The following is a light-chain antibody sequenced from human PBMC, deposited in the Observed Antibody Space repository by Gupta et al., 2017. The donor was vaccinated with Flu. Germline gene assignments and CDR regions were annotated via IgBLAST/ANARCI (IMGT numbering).Light chain of an antibody. CDR3: QQYNDWTQPST. J-gene: IGKJ1*01. CDR2: HAS. Sequence: LSASPGESVTLSCRASQGVSIHVAWYQQKPGQAPRLLIFHASTRATGIPARFTFSGSETEFTLTISSLESEDFAVDDCQQYNDWTQPSTFGEGTKVEIK. V-gene: IGKV3D-15*01. CDR1: QGVSIH.